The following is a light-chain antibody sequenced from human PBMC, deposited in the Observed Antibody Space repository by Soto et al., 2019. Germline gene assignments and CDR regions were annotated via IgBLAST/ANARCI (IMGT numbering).Light chain of an antibody. CDR1: SSDVGAYNY. Sequence: QSALTQPASVSGSPGQSITVSCTGTSSDVGAYNYVSWYQQHPGKAPKLMTYEVTNRPSGVSNRFSGSKSGNTASLTISGLQAEDEADYYCTSYTSGRTLVFGGGTKVTVL. J-gene: IGLJ2*01. CDR3: TSYTSGRTLV. V-gene: IGLV2-14*01. CDR2: EVT.